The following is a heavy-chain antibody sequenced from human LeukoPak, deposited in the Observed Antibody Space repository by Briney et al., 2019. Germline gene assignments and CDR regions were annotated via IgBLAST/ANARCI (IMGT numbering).Heavy chain of an antibody. D-gene: IGHD3-3*01. CDR2: ISTSGSYI. CDR3: ARGNYDFAYDP. V-gene: IGHV3-21*01. CDR1: GFILSDFD. Sequence: GGSLRLSCAASGFILSDFDMNWVRQAPGKGLEWVSYISTSGSYIHYADSVKGRFTTSRDDPKNSLYLQMDSLTVEDTAVYFCARGNYDFAYDPWGQGTLVTVSS. J-gene: IGHJ5*02.